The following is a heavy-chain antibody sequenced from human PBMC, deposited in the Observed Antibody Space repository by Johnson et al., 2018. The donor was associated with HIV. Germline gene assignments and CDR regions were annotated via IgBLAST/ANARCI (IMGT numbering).Heavy chain of an antibody. CDR3: AKAPLSGYEDAFDI. V-gene: IGHV3-30-3*01. CDR2: ISYDGSNK. Sequence: HVQLVESGGGVVQPGRSLRLSCAASGFTFSSYAMHWVRQAPGKGLEWVAVISYDGSNKYYADSVKGRFTISRDNAKNSLYLQMNSLRAEDTAVYYCAKAPLSGYEDAFDIWGQGTMVTVSS. D-gene: IGHD3-22*01. CDR1: GFTFSSYA. J-gene: IGHJ3*02.